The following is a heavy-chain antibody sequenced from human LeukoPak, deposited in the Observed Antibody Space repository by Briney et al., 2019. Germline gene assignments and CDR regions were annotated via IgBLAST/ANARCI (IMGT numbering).Heavy chain of an antibody. V-gene: IGHV4-39*01. CDR3: ARHIKGGVVVLFDY. Sequence: SETLSLTCTVSVGSLSSRSMYYWAWIRHPPGKGLEWIGSMYYSRTTYYNPSLKRRVTISVDTSKNHFSLTLTSVTAADTAVYYCARHIKGGVVVLFDYWGQGTLVTVSS. J-gene: IGHJ4*02. D-gene: IGHD2-2*01. CDR2: MYYSRTT. CDR1: VGSLSSRSMYY.